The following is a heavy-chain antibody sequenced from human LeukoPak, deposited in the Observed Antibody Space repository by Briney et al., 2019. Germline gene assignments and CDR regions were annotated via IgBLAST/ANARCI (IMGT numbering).Heavy chain of an antibody. D-gene: IGHD6-13*01. CDR3: ARLEVTYSISPFDY. J-gene: IGHJ4*02. V-gene: IGHV5-51*01. CDR2: IYPGDSDT. Sequence: RGESLKISCKCSGYTFTSYWIGWVRQMPGKGLEWMGMIYPGDSDTRYSPSFQGQVTISADKSISTAFLQWSSLKASDTAMYYCARLEVTYSISPFDYWGQGTLVTVSS. CDR1: GYTFTSYW.